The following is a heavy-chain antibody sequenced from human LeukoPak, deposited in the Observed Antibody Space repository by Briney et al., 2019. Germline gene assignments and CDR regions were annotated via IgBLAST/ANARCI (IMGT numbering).Heavy chain of an antibody. V-gene: IGHV3-21*01. Sequence: GWSLRLSCAASGFTFSSYSMNWVRQAPGKGLEWVSSISSSSSYIYYADSVKGRFTISRDNSKNTLYLQMNSLRAEDTAVYYCARQYGDYAVDYFDYWGQGTLVTVSS. D-gene: IGHD4-17*01. CDR3: ARQYGDYAVDYFDY. CDR1: GFTFSSYS. CDR2: ISSSSSYI. J-gene: IGHJ4*02.